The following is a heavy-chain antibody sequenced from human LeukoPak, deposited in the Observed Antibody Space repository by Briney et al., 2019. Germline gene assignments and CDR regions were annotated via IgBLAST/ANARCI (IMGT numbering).Heavy chain of an antibody. V-gene: IGHV4-59*12. J-gene: IGHJ3*02. Sequence: SETLSLTCTVSGGPISSYYWSWIRQPPGKGLEWIGYIYYSGSTNYNPSLKSRVTISVDRSKNQFSLKLSSVTAADTAVYYCAREYTVTNAFDIWGQGTMVTVSS. CDR1: GGPISSYY. CDR3: AREYTVTNAFDI. D-gene: IGHD4-17*01. CDR2: IYYSGST.